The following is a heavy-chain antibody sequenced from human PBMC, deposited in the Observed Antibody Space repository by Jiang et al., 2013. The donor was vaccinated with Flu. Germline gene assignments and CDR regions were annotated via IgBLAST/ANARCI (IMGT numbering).Heavy chain of an antibody. Sequence: GPGLVKSSETLSLTCSVSGGSISSGSFYWAWIRQPPGKGLEWIGSVFYIGTSYYNPSLKSRVTISADTSKNHFSLKVRSVTAADTAIYYCARRNIAAAGLIDYWGQGTLVTVSS. CDR2: VFYIGTS. CDR3: ARRNIAAAGLIDY. CDR1: GGSISSGSFY. V-gene: IGHV4-39*07. J-gene: IGHJ4*02. D-gene: IGHD6-13*01.